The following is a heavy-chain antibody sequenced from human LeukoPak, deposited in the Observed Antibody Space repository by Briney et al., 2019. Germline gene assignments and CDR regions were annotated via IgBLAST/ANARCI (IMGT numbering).Heavy chain of an antibody. CDR3: AVYTSSWYYFDY. CDR2: IYYSGST. J-gene: IGHJ4*02. D-gene: IGHD6-13*01. V-gene: IGHV4-39*01. CDR1: GGSISSSSYY. Sequence: SETLSLTCTVSGGSISSSSYYWGWIRQSPGKGPEWIGSIYYSGSTYYKPSLKSRATISVDTSKNQFSLKLISVTAADTAVYYCAVYTSSWYYFDYWGQGTLVTVSS.